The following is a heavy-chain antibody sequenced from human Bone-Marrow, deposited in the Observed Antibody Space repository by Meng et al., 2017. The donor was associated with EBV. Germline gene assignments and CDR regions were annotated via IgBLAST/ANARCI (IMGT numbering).Heavy chain of an antibody. CDR3: ARGDDSSGLDY. CDR1: GGSLASGGSA. V-gene: IGHV4-30-2*01. D-gene: IGHD3-22*01. Sequence: LLLQRLGSGLGKPSPTPLLTGVVSGGSLASGGSAWSWIRQPPGKGLEWIGYIYHSGSTSYNPSLKSRVTISVDRSKNQFSLKLNSVTAADTAVYYCARGDDSSGLDYWGQGTLVTVSS. J-gene: IGHJ4*02. CDR2: IYHSGST.